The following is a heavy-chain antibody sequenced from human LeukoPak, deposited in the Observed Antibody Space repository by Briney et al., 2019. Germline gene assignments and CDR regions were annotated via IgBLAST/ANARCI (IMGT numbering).Heavy chain of an antibody. J-gene: IGHJ4*02. D-gene: IGHD6-13*01. Sequence: SETLSLTCTVSGGSINNDYYWSWIRQSPGKGLEWIGYIYYSGSTNYNPSLKSRVTISVDTSKNQFSLKLSSVTAADTAVYYCARGGGPLGYMAPSIDYWGQGTLVTVSS. CDR3: ARGGGPLGYMAPSIDY. V-gene: IGHV4-61*01. CDR1: GGSINNDYY. CDR2: IYYSGST.